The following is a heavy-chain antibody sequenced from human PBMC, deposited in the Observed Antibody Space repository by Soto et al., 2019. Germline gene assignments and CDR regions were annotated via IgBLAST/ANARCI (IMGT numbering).Heavy chain of an antibody. CDR3: ARDPPPLDV. V-gene: IGHV1-18*01. CDR1: GYTFTSYG. Sequence: QVQLVQSGAEVKKPGASVKVSCKASGYTFTSYGISWVPKAPGQGLEWMGWISAHNGNTNNAQKPQGRVTMTTDTSTSTGYMELRSLRTDDTAVYYCARDPPPLDVWGQGTTVTVSS. J-gene: IGHJ6*02. CDR2: ISAHNGNT.